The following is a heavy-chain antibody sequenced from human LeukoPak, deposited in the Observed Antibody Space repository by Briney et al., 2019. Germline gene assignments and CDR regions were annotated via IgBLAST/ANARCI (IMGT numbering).Heavy chain of an antibody. V-gene: IGHV4-4*08. CDR1: GGSISSYY. CDR2: IFISVST. D-gene: IGHD3-22*01. CDR3: AGYYDSNTYYTAYFQF. J-gene: IGHJ4*02. Sequence: SETLSLTCTVAGGSISSYYWSWIRQPPGKGLEWVGRIFISVSTHYNSLLESRVTMSLETSKTTFSLTLTSVTAADTAAYYCAGYYDSNTYYTAYFQFWGPGSLVTVSS.